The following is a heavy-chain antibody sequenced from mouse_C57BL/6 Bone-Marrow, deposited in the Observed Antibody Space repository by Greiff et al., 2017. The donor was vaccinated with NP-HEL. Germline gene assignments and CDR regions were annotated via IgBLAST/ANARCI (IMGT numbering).Heavy chain of an antibody. Sequence: QVQLQQSGAELVRPGTSVKMSCKASGYTFTNYWIGWAKQRPGHGLAWIGVIYPGGGYTNYNEKFKGKATLTADKSSSTAYMQFSSLTSEDSAIYYCARDSYYFDYWGQGTTLTVSS. V-gene: IGHV1-63*01. J-gene: IGHJ2*01. CDR2: IYPGGGYT. CDR3: ARDSYYFDY. CDR1: GYTFTNYW.